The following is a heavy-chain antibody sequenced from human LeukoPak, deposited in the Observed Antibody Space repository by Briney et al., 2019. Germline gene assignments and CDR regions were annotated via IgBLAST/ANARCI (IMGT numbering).Heavy chain of an antibody. D-gene: IGHD2-2*01. CDR3: AWGGGHCSSTSCYAGNWFDP. CDR2: IIPIFGTA. J-gene: IGHJ5*02. V-gene: IGHV1-69*06. Sequence: SVKVSCKASGGTFSSYAISWVRQAPGQGLEWMGGIIPIFGTANYAQKFQGRVTTTADKSTSTAYMELSSLRSEDTAVYYCAWGGGHCSSTSCYAGNWFDPWGQGTLVTVSS. CDR1: GGTFSSYA.